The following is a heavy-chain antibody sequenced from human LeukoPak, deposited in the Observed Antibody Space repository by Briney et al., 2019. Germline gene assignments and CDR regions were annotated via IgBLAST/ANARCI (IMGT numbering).Heavy chain of an antibody. CDR3: ARFIVASGSFDY. Sequence: SQTLSLTCATSGDSVSSNSAPWNWIRQSPSRGLEWLGRTYYRSNWYNDYAVPVKSRITINPDTSKNQFSLQLNTVTPEDTAIYYCARFIVASGSFDYWGQGTLVTVSS. V-gene: IGHV6-1*01. CDR1: GDSVSSNSAP. D-gene: IGHD6-13*01. CDR2: TYYRSNWYN. J-gene: IGHJ4*02.